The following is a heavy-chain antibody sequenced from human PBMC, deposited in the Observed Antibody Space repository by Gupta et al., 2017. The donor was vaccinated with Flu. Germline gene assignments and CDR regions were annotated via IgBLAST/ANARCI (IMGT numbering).Heavy chain of an antibody. V-gene: IGHV1-3*01. CDR3: ARAALELTFGGPSDWFDP. D-gene: IGHD3-16*01. CDR1: GYTFTSYA. CDR2: INAGNGNT. Sequence: QVQLVQSGAEVKKPGASVKVSCKASGYTFTSYAMHWVRQAPGQRLEWMGWINAGNGNTKYSQKFQGRVTITRDTSASTAYMELSSLRSEDTAVYYCARAALELTFGGPSDWFDPWGQGTLVTVSS. J-gene: IGHJ5*02.